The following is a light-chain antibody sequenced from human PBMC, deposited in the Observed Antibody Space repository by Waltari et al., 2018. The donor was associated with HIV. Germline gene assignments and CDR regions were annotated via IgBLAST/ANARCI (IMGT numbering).Light chain of an antibody. Sequence: QSLLAQPRSVSGTPGQRVNISCSGSNSNVRNNYVYWYQQVPGVAPKLRIYRKYQRPSGVPDRFSGSKSGTSASVAISGLRTEDEGDYYCAAWDDRLSGRLFGGGTKVTVL. CDR2: RKY. V-gene: IGLV1-47*01. J-gene: IGLJ2*01. CDR3: AAWDDRLSGRL. CDR1: NSNVRNNY.